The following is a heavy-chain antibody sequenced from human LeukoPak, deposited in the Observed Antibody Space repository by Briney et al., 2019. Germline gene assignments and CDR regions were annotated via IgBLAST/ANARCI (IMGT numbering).Heavy chain of an antibody. CDR1: GGSISSYY. J-gene: IGHJ4*02. V-gene: IGHV4-59*01. D-gene: IGHD6-19*01. CDR3: AREAPIPRRIAVAGTFSDY. Sequence: SETLSLTCTVSGGSISSYYWSWIRQPPGKGLEWIGYIYYSGSTNYNPSLKSRVTISVDTSKNQFSLKLSSVTAADTAVYYCAREAPIPRRIAVAGTFSDYWGQGTLVTVSS. CDR2: IYYSGST.